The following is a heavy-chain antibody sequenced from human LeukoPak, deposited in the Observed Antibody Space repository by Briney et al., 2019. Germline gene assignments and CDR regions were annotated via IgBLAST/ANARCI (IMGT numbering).Heavy chain of an antibody. J-gene: IGHJ4*02. D-gene: IGHD6-19*01. CDR2: INPDRGDT. V-gene: IGHV1-2*02. Sequence: GASVKVSSMGFGYTFTDYNGRWVRQAPGQGLEWMGCINPDRGDTNYAQMFQGRVTMTRDTSTSTAYMELKSLRSDDTAVYYCARDPAEVAGLGLDYWGRGTLVTVSS. CDR3: ARDPAEVAGLGLDY. CDR1: GYTFTDYN.